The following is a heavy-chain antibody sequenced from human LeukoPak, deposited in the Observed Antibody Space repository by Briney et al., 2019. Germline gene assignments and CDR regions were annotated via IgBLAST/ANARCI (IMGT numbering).Heavy chain of an antibody. V-gene: IGHV3-7*01. D-gene: IGHD1-26*01. CDR3: ASVRSYYYFDY. J-gene: IGHJ4*02. CDR1: GFTFSSYW. CDR2: IKQDGSEK. Sequence: PGGSLRLSCAASGFTFSSYWMSWVRQAPGKGLEWVANIKQDGSEKYYVDSVKGRFTISRDNAKNSLYLQMNSLRAEDTAVYYCASVRSYYYFDYWGQGTLVTVSS.